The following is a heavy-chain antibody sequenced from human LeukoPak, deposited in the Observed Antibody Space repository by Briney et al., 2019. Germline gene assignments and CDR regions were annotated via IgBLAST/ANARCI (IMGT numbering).Heavy chain of an antibody. CDR2: ISYDGSNK. J-gene: IGHJ4*02. CDR3: ARPTSGYSYGYYSVDY. Sequence: PGGSLRLSCAASGFTFSSYAMHWVRQAPGKGLEWVAVISYDGSNKYYADSVKGRFTISRDNFKNTLYLQMNSLRAEDTAVYYCARPTSGYSYGYYSVDYWGQGTLVTVSS. D-gene: IGHD5-18*01. V-gene: IGHV3-30*04. CDR1: GFTFSSYA.